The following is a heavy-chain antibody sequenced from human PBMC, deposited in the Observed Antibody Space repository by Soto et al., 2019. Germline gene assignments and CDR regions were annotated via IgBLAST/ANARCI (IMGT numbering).Heavy chain of an antibody. CDR1: GPTFIAYY. CDR3: ARVSVDVPE. D-gene: IGHD5-12*01. V-gene: IGHV1-2*02. Sequence: QLVQSGAEVKKPGASVRVSCKTSGPTFIAYYIHWVRQPPGQGLEWMGWIDPKSGGTTYEQKFLGRVTMTRDTSINTAYMDLNRLTSDDTAVYYCARVSVDVPEWGQGTLITVSS. CDR2: IDPKSGGT. J-gene: IGHJ4*02.